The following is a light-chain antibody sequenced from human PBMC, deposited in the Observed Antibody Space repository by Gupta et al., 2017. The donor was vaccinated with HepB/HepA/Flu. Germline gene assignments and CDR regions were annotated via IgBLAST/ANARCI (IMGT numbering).Light chain of an antibody. CDR3: QQYDDSPGT. CDR1: PSRSGNY. CDR2: GAS. V-gene: IGKV3-20*01. J-gene: IGKJ1*01. Sequence: IVSTQSPGTLSLSPAQGATLSCRARPSRSGNYLAWYQQKPGQAPRLLIYGASTRATGIPDRFSGSGSGTDFTLTISRLEPEDFAVYYCQQYDDSPGTFGQGTKVEIK.